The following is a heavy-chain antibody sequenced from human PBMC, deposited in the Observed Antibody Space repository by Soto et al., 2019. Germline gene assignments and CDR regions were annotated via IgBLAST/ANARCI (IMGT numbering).Heavy chain of an antibody. D-gene: IGHD1-26*01. Sequence: EVQLVESGGGLVQPGGSLRLSCAASGFSFNSYWMHWVRQVPGKGLVWVSRINSDGTKTSYADSVKGRFTNARDNAKDTLYLEMNRLRHEDTAMYYCARVGVGAYYFDDWGQGTLVTVSS. CDR1: GFSFNSYW. J-gene: IGHJ4*02. V-gene: IGHV3-74*01. CDR3: ARVGVGAYYFDD. CDR2: INSDGTKT.